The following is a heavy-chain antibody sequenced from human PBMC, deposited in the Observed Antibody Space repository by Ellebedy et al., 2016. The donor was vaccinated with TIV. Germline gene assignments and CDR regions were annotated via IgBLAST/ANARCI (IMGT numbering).Heavy chain of an antibody. CDR1: GYTFTGYY. Sequence: AASVKVSCKASGYTFTGYYMHSARQAPGQGLEWMGWNNPNSGGTNYAQKFQGRVNMTRDTYISTAYMELSRLRSDDPAVYYCARDSHVLLWFGEVTEPPFYYGMDVWGQGTTVTVSS. CDR2: NNPNSGGT. V-gene: IGHV1-2*02. CDR3: ARDSHVLLWFGEVTEPPFYYGMDV. D-gene: IGHD3-10*01. J-gene: IGHJ6*02.